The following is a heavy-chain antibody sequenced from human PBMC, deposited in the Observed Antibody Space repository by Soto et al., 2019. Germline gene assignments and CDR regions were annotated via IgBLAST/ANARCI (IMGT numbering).Heavy chain of an antibody. CDR2: ISGRGGSS. V-gene: IGHV3-23*01. CDR3: AKGSIEYSASVYY. D-gene: IGHD1-26*01. CDR1: GFSFSSYA. J-gene: IGHJ4*02. Sequence: EVQLLESGGGLIQPGGSLRLSCSASGFSFSSYAMMWVRQAPGKGLEWVSVISGRGGSSYFADSAKGRFTISRDNSKNMLYLEMNSLRAEDTAIYFCAKGSIEYSASVYYWGQGTLVIYSS.